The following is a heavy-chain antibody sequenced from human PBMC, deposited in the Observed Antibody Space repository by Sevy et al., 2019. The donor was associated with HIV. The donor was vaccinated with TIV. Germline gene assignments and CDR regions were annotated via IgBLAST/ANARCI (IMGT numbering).Heavy chain of an antibody. J-gene: IGHJ6*02. CDR3: ARRGYYDSSGYYTYGMDV. CDR1: GYSFTNYW. D-gene: IGHD3-22*01. V-gene: IGHV5-51*01. CDR2: IYPGDSET. Sequence: GESLKISCKGSGYSFTNYWIGWVRQMPGKGLEWMGMIYPGDSETRYSPSFQGQVTISANKSISTAYLQWSRLKASDTAMYYCARRGYYDSSGYYTYGMDVWGQGTTVTVSS.